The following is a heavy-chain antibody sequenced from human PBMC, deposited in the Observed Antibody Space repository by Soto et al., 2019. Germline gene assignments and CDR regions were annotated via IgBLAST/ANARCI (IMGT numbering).Heavy chain of an antibody. D-gene: IGHD3-16*01. Sequence: QVKLVQSGAEVKKPGSSVKVSCKASGGTFSSYAISWVRQAPGQGLEWMGGIIPIFGTANYAQKFQGRVTITADKSPSTAYMELSSLGSEDTAVSYCAGSGGAAAGAVRGGYFDCCGQGTLVTVSS. CDR1: GGTFSSYA. J-gene: IGHJ4*02. CDR3: AGSGGAAAGAVRGGYFDC. CDR2: IIPIFGTA. V-gene: IGHV1-69*06.